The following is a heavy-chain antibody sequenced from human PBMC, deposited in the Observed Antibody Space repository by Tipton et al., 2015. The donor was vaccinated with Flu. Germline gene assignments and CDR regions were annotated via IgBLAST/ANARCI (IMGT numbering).Heavy chain of an antibody. Sequence: QLVQSGGGLVQPGGSLRLSCSASGFTFSSYAMHWVRQAPGKGLEYVSAISSNGGSTYYADSVKGRFTISRDNSKNTLYLQMNSLRAEDTAVYYCAKEPTAMVKGGRHSYWGQGTLVTVSS. J-gene: IGHJ4*02. CDR2: ISSNGGST. V-gene: IGHV3-64*04. CDR3: AKEPTAMVKGGRHSY. D-gene: IGHD5-18*01. CDR1: GFTFSSYA.